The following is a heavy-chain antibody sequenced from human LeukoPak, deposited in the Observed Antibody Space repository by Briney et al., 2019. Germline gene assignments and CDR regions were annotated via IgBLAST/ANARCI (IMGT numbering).Heavy chain of an antibody. Sequence: SVKVSCKASGGTFISYAISWVRQAPGQGLEWMGRIIPILGIANYAQKFQGRVTITADKSTSTAYMELSSLRSEDTAVYYCARGVDGGNSDWFDPWGQGTLVTVSS. CDR2: IIPILGIA. CDR1: GGTFISYA. V-gene: IGHV1-69*04. CDR3: ARGVDGGNSDWFDP. J-gene: IGHJ5*02. D-gene: IGHD4-23*01.